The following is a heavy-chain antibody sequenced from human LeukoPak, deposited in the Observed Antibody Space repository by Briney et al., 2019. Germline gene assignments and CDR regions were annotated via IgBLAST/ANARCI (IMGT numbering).Heavy chain of an antibody. J-gene: IGHJ4*02. D-gene: IGHD6-6*01. CDR1: GFIFSNYW. Sequence: GGSLRLSCAASGFIFSNYWMTWVRHAPGKGLEWVATIKQDGGEKYYVDSVKGRFTISRDNAKNSLSLQMSSLRAEDTAVYYCARDRGRAARYFDYWGQGTLVTVSS. V-gene: IGHV3-7*01. CDR3: ARDRGRAARYFDY. CDR2: IKQDGGEK.